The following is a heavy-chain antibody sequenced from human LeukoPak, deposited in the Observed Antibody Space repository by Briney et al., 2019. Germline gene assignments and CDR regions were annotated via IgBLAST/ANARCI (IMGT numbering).Heavy chain of an antibody. D-gene: IGHD3-16*02. CDR3: AKSAVRLGELSFDY. V-gene: IGHV3-33*06. CDR2: IWYDGSNK. Sequence: GRSLRLSCAASGFTFSSYGMHWVRQAPGKGLEWVAVIWYDGSNKYYADSVKGRFTISRDNSKNTLYLQMNSLRAEDTAVYYCAKSAVRLGELSFDYWGQGTLVTVSS. CDR1: GFTFSSYG. J-gene: IGHJ4*02.